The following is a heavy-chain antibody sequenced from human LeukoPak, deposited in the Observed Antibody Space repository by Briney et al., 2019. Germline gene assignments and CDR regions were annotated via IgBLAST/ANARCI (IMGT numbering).Heavy chain of an antibody. J-gene: IGHJ4*02. Sequence: SETLSLTCTVSGGSISSYYWSWIRQPPGKGLEWIGYIYYSGSTNYNPSLKSRVTISVDTSKNQFSLKLSSVTAADTAVSYCARHGETYYDILTGYYTHWGQGTLVTVSS. D-gene: IGHD3-9*01. CDR1: GGSISSYY. V-gene: IGHV4-59*08. CDR3: ARHGETYYDILTGYYTH. CDR2: IYYSGST.